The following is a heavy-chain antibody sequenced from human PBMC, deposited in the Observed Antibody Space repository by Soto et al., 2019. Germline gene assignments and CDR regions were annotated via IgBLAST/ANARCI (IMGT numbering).Heavy chain of an antibody. CDR3: TTAEYSSSSVAFDI. CDR1: GFTFTNAW. CDR2: IKSKTDGGTT. D-gene: IGHD6-6*01. Sequence: GGSLRLSCAASGFTFTNAWMSWVRQAQGKGLEWVGRIKSKTDGGTTDYAAPVKGRFTISRDDSKNTLYLQMNSLKTEDTAVYYCTTAEYSSSSVAFDIWGQGTMVTVSS. V-gene: IGHV3-15*01. J-gene: IGHJ3*02.